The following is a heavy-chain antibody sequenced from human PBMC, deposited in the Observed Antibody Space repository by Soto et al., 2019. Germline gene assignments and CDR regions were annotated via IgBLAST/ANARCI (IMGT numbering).Heavy chain of an antibody. CDR1: GFTFTTYG. J-gene: IGHJ4*02. D-gene: IGHD6-19*01. V-gene: IGHV3-30*03. CDR2: ISYDGTNK. CDR3: GRGAPYTAGWYYFEF. Sequence: QVQLVDSGGGVVQPGTSLRLSCAASGFTFTTYGMHWVRQAPGKGLEWVAVISYDGTNKFYEDSVDGGFTISRDNSKNTLFLQMNSLRPEDTVVYYCGRGAPYTAGWYYFEFWGQGTLVTVSS.